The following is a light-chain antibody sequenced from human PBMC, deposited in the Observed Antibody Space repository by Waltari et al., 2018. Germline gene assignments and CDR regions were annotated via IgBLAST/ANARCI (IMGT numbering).Light chain of an antibody. CDR3: QQSYSPPFT. CDR1: RGIDSY. V-gene: IGKV1-39*01. J-gene: IGKJ5*01. Sequence: DIQMTQSPSSLSTSVGDRVTITCRASRGIDSYLNWYQQRPGRAPKLLIYDASTLQGEVPTRFSGGGIGTDFTLTINNLQPEDFATYFCQQSYSPPFTFGQGTRLEI. CDR2: DAS.